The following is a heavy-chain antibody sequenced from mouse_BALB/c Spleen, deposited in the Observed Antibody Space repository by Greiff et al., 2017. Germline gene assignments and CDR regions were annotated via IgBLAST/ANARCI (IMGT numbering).Heavy chain of an antibody. J-gene: IGHJ3*01. D-gene: IGHD1-1*01. CDR1: GFTFSDYY. CDR3: ARDAYGSSSAWFAY. V-gene: IGHV5-4*02. CDR2: ISDGGSYT. Sequence: EVKLMESGGGLVKPGGSLKLSCAASGFTFSDYYMYWVRQTPEKRLEWVATISDGGSYTYYPDSVKGRFTISRDNAKNNLYLQMSSLKSEDTAMYYCARDAYGSSSAWFAYWGQGTLVTVSA.